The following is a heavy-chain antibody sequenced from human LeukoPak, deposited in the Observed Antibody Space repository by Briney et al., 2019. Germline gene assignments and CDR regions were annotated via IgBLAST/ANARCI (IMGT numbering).Heavy chain of an antibody. V-gene: IGHV4-38-2*02. CDR2: IYHSGST. J-gene: IGHJ3*02. D-gene: IGHD2-2*01. CDR3: ARGLEDIVVVPAAIPDDAFDI. Sequence: SETLSLTCTVSGYSISSGYYWGWIRQPPGKGLEWIGSIYHSGSTYYNPSLKSRVTISVDRSKNQFSLKLSSVTAADTAVYYCARGLEDIVVVPAAIPDDAFDIWGQGTMVTVSS. CDR1: GYSISSGYY.